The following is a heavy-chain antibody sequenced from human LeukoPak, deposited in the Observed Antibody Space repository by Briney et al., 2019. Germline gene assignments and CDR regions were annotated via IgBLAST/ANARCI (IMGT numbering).Heavy chain of an antibody. CDR2: MRNRANSYTT. CDR1: GFSFSDHY. V-gene: IGHV3-72*01. D-gene: IGHD1-14*01. Sequence: GGSLRLSCAASGFSFSDHYIDWVRQAPGKGLEWVGRMRNRANSYTTENAASVKGRFTLSRDDSRKLVFLQMNSLKLEDTAVYFCTTSPESGAIVFEIWGQGTLVTVSS. CDR3: TTSPESGAIVFEI. J-gene: IGHJ3*02.